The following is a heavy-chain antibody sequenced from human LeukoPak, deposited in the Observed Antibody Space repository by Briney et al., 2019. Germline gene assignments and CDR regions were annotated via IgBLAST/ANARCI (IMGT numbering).Heavy chain of an antibody. CDR2: IIPIFGTA. CDR3: ARGDIVVLPAGIPHNWFDP. CDR1: GYTFTSYD. V-gene: IGHV1-69*05. Sequence: SVKVSCKASGYTFTSYDINWVRQAPGQGLEWMGGIIPIFGTANYAQKFQGRVTITTDESTSTAYMELSSLRSEDTAVYYCARGDIVVLPAGIPHNWFDPWGQGTLVTVSS. D-gene: IGHD2-2*02. J-gene: IGHJ5*02.